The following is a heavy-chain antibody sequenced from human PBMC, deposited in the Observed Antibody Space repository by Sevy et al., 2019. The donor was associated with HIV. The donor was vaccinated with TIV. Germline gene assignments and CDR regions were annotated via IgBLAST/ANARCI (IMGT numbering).Heavy chain of an antibody. D-gene: IGHD3-22*01. Sequence: GGSLRLSCAPSGFTFSSYGMHWVRQAPGKGLEWVAVIWNDGSGKYYADSVKGRFSISRDNSKNTLYLQMNSLRAEDTAVYYCAMNYYDSSGSSYSFDFWGQGTLVTVSS. CDR2: IWNDGSGK. J-gene: IGHJ4*02. CDR3: AMNYYDSSGSSYSFDF. CDR1: GFTFSSYG. V-gene: IGHV3-33*03.